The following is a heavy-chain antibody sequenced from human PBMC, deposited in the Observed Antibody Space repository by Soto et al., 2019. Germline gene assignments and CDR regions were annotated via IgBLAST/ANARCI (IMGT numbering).Heavy chain of an antibody. V-gene: IGHV1-2*04. CDR2: VNPNSGGT. CDR1: GYTFTGYY. J-gene: IGHJ4*02. D-gene: IGHD5-12*01. Sequence: ASVKVSCKASGYTFTGYYIHWVRQAPGQGLEWMGWVNPNSGGTNYAQKFQGWVTMTRDTSISTAYMELSRLTSDDTAVYYCATACRDGYNCHDYWGQGTVLTVSS. CDR3: ATACRDGYNCHDY.